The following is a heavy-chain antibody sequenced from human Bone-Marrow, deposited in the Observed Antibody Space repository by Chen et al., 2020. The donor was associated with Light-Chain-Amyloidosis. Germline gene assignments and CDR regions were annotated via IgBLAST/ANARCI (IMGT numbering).Heavy chain of an antibody. V-gene: IGHV3-48*01. Sequence: EVQLVESGGGLVQPGGSLRLSCAASGFTFSSYSMNWVRQAPGKGPEWVSYISSSSSTIYYADSVKGRFTISRDNAKNSLYLQMNSLRAEDTAVYYCAGSWRELLVSPYYYMDVWGKGTTVTVSS. CDR3: AGSWRELLVSPYYYMDV. J-gene: IGHJ6*03. D-gene: IGHD1-26*01. CDR1: GFTFSSYS. CDR2: ISSSSSTI.